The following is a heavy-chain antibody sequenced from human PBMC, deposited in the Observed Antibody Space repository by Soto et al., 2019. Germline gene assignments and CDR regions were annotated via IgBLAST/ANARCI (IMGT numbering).Heavy chain of an antibody. J-gene: IGHJ2*01. CDR1: GFTFSSYA. V-gene: IGHV3-23*01. CDR3: ATHYYGDYWYFDL. D-gene: IGHD4-17*01. Sequence: EVQLLESGGGLVQPGGSLRLSCAASGFTFSSYAMSWVRQAPGKGLGWVSAITGNGDTTYYADSVKGRFTISRDNSKNTLYLQMDSLRADDTAVYYCATHYYGDYWYFDLWGRGTLVTVSS. CDR2: ITGNGDTT.